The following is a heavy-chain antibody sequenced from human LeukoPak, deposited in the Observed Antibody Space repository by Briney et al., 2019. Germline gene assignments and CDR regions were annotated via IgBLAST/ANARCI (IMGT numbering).Heavy chain of an antibody. CDR1: GFTFDDYA. D-gene: IGHD3-22*01. CDR3: AKGDYDSSGYRIDY. Sequence: GGSLRLSCAASGFTFDDYAMHWVRQAPGKGLEWVSGISWNSGSIGYADSVKGRFTISRDNAKNSLYLQMNSLRAEDTALYYCAKGDYDSSGYRIDYWGQGTLVTVSS. CDR2: ISWNSGSI. J-gene: IGHJ4*02. V-gene: IGHV3-9*01.